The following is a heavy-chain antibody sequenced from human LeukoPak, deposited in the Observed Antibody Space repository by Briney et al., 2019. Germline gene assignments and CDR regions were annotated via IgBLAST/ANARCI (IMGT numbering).Heavy chain of an antibody. CDR1: GFAFSSFA. CDR2: INGGGNTT. V-gene: IGHV3-23*01. Sequence: PGGSLRLSCAASGFAFSSFAMGWVRQSPGKGLEWLSTINGGGNTTFYADSVKGRFTISRDNSKNTLYLHMDSLRPDDTAIYYCTKELHVAVAVADYYYFYMDVWGSGTAVTVSS. CDR3: TKELHVAVAVADYYYFYMDV. D-gene: IGHD6-19*01. J-gene: IGHJ6*03.